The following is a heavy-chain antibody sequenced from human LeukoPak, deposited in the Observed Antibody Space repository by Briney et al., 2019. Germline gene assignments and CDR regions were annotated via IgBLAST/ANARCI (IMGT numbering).Heavy chain of an antibody. CDR3: ARNYGGYSH. CDR2: IQQDGSEQ. Sequence: PGGSLRLSCTASGFTFSSYWMSWVRQAPGKGLEWVANIQQDGSEQYYVDSVKGRFTTSRDNANNSLYLQMNSLRAEDTALYYCARNYGGYSHWGRGTLVSVSS. J-gene: IGHJ4*02. V-gene: IGHV3-7*02. D-gene: IGHD4-23*01. CDR1: GFTFSSYW.